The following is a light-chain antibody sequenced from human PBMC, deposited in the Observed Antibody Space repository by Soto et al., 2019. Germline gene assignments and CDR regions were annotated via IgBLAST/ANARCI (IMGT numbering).Light chain of an antibody. Sequence: QSVLTQPPSVSGAPGQRVTISCTGSSSNLGAGYDVHWYQHLPGTAPKLLIQGNSNRPSGVPDRFSGSKSGTSASLAITGLQDEDEADYYCQSYDSSLSGSTVFGGGTKVTVL. CDR1: SSNLGAGYD. CDR3: QSYDSSLSGSTV. V-gene: IGLV1-40*01. CDR2: GNS. J-gene: IGLJ3*02.